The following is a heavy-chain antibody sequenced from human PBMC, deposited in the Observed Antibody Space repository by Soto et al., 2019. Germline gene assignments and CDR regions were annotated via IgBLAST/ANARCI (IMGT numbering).Heavy chain of an antibody. Sequence: SVKVSCKASGGTFSSYAISWVRQAPGQGLEWMGGIIPIFGTANYAQKFQGRVTITADESTSTAYMELSSLRSEDTAVYYCARDNTAILTGMDVWGQGTTVTFSS. D-gene: IGHD3-9*01. V-gene: IGHV1-69*13. CDR1: GGTFSSYA. CDR3: ARDNTAILTGMDV. J-gene: IGHJ6*01. CDR2: IIPIFGTA.